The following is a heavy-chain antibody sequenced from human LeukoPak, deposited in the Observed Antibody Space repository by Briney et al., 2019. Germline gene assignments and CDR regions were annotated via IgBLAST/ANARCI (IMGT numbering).Heavy chain of an antibody. D-gene: IGHD5-18*01. CDR1: GYSFSSYY. V-gene: IGHV5-51*01. Sequence: GESLKISCKASGYSFSSYYIDWVRQMPGKGLEWMGVIYVGDSDIRYSPSFQGQVTISADKSISTAYLQWSSLKASDTAIYYCARHGYSYGLSFHHWGQGTLVTVSS. J-gene: IGHJ4*02. CDR3: ARHGYSYGLSFHH. CDR2: IYVGDSDI.